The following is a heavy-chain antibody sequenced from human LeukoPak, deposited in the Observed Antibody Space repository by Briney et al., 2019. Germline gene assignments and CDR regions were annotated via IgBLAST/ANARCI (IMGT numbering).Heavy chain of an antibody. CDR1: GYTFTSYG. CDR2: ISAYNGNT. Sequence: ASVTVSCKASGYTFTSYGISWVRQAPGQGLEWMGWISAYNGNTNYAQKLQGRVTMTTDTSTSTAYMELRSLRSDDTAVYYCARLLYDFWSGYSENWFDPWGQGTLVTVSS. J-gene: IGHJ5*02. CDR3: ARLLYDFWSGYSENWFDP. D-gene: IGHD3-3*01. V-gene: IGHV1-18*01.